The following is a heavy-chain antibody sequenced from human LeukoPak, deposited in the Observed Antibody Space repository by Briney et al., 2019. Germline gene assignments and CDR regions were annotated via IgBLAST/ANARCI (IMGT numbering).Heavy chain of an antibody. CDR1: GASISSYF. D-gene: IGHD4-17*01. CDR2: FYYSGST. J-gene: IGHJ4*02. V-gene: IGHV4-59*05. CDR3: ARDYGDHAFDC. Sequence: SETLSLTCTVSGASISSYFWSWIRQPPGEGLEWIGSFYYSGSTYYNPSLKSRVTISVDTSKNQFSLKLSSVTAADTAVYFCARDYGDHAFDCWGQGTLVTVSS.